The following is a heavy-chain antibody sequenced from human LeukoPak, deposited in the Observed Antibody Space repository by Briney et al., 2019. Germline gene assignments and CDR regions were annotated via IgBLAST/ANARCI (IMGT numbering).Heavy chain of an antibody. J-gene: IGHJ4*02. CDR3: AKAPRPLTWFDY. CDR2: IRYDGSYK. V-gene: IGHV3-30*02. Sequence: PGGSLRLSCAASGFTFSSSGMHWVRQAPGKGLEWVAFIRYDGSYKYYADSVRGRFTISRDNSKNTLYLQMNSLRAEDTAVYYCAKAPRPLTWFDYWGQGTLVTVSS. CDR1: GFTFSSSG.